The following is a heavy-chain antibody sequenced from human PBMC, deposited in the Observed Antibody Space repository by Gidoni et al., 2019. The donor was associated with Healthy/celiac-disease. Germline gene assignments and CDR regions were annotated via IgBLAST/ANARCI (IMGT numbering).Heavy chain of an antibody. CDR2: INHRGST. CDR1: GGSFSGYY. V-gene: IGHV4-34*01. CDR3: ARVYCSGGSCYRGPFDY. Sequence: QVQLQQWGAGLVKPSETLSLTCAVYGGSFSGYYWSWIRQPPGKGLEWIGEINHRGSTNYNPSLKSRVTISVDTSKNQFSLKLSSVTAADTAVYYCARVYCSGGSCYRGPFDYWGQGTLVTVSS. J-gene: IGHJ4*02. D-gene: IGHD2-15*01.